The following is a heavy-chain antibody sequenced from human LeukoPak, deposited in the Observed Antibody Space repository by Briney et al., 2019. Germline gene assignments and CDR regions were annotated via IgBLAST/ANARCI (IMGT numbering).Heavy chain of an antibody. CDR3: ARARRELDAFDI. CDR2: IYSGGST. Sequence: GGSLRLSCAASGFTVSSNYMSWVRQAPAKGLEWVSVIYSGGSTYYADSVKGRFTISRDNSKNTLYLQMNSLRAEDTAVYYCARARRELDAFDIWGQGTMVTVSS. D-gene: IGHD1-26*01. J-gene: IGHJ3*02. CDR1: GFTVSSNY. V-gene: IGHV3-53*01.